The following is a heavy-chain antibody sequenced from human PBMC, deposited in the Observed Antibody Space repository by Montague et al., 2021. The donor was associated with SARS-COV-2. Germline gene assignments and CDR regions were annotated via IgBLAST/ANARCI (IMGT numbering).Heavy chain of an antibody. CDR1: GGSISSYY. V-gene: IGHV4-59*01. J-gene: IGHJ4*02. CDR3: AREGEGYSSSWWIDY. D-gene: IGHD6-13*01. Sequence: SETLPLTCTVSGGSISSYYWSWIRQPPGKGLEWIGYIYYSGGTNYNPSLKSRVTISVDTSKNQFSLKLSSVTAADTAVYYCAREGEGYSSSWWIDYWGQGTLVTVSS. CDR2: IYYSGGT.